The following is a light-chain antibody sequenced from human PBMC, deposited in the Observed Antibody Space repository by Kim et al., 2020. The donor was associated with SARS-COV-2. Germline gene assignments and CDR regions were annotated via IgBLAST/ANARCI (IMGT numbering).Light chain of an antibody. CDR3: SSRGGSSYHPV. V-gene: IGLV3-19*01. Sequence: SSELTQDPAVSVALGQTVRITCQGDSLRKYFANWFQQKPGQAPALVFYGRNFRPSGTPDRFSGSNSENTASLTITGAQAEDEADYYCSSRGGSSYHPVFG. J-gene: IGLJ1*01. CDR2: GRN. CDR1: SLRKYF.